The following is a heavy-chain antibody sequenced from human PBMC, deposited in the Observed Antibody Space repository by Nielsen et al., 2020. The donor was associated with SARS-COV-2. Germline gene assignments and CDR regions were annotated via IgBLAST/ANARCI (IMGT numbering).Heavy chain of an antibody. V-gene: IGHV3-30*04. D-gene: IGHD6-19*01. CDR2: ISYDGSNK. CDR3: ARDLIDSSGWLYYYYYGMDV. Sequence: VRQAPGKGLEWVAVISYDGSNKYYADSVKGRFTISRDNSKNTLYLQMNSLRAEDTAVYYCARDLIDSSGWLYYYYYGMDVWGQGTMVTVSS. J-gene: IGHJ6*02.